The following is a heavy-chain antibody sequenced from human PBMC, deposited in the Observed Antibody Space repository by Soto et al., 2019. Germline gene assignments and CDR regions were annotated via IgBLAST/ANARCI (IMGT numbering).Heavy chain of an antibody. J-gene: IGHJ4*02. V-gene: IGHV3-53*01. CDR2: TYTGGYT. CDR1: GFIVSDNY. CDR3: AREVSGTSFDY. D-gene: IGHD1-7*01. Sequence: GGSLRLSCAASGFIVSDNYINWVRQAPGKGLEWVSVTYTGGYTYYADSVKGRFTISRDNSKNTLYLQMNSLRAEDTAGYYCAREVSGTSFDYWGQGTLVTVSS.